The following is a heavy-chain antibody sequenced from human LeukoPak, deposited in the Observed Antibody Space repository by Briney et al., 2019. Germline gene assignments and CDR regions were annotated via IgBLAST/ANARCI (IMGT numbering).Heavy chain of an antibody. CDR2: IYYSGST. Sequence: SETLSLTCTVSGGSISSSSYYWAWIRQPPGKGLEWIGSIYYSGSTYYNPSLKSRVTISVDTSKNQFSLKLSSVTAADTAVYYCARDRAVAGTFDPWGQGTLVTVSS. D-gene: IGHD6-19*01. V-gene: IGHV4-39*07. CDR3: ARDRAVAGTFDP. CDR1: GGSISSSSYY. J-gene: IGHJ5*02.